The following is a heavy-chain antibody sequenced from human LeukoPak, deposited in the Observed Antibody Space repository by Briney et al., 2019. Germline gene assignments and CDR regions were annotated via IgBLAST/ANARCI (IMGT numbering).Heavy chain of an antibody. V-gene: IGHV4-38-2*02. CDR1: GYSISSGYY. J-gene: IGHJ4*02. CDR3: ARRVGVALDY. Sequence: SETRSLTCTVSGYSISSGYYWGWIRQPPGKGLEWIGSIYHCGSTYYNPSLKSRVTISEDTSKNQFSLKLSSVTAADTAVYYCARRVGVALDYWGQGTLVTVSS. CDR2: IYHCGST. D-gene: IGHD2-21*01.